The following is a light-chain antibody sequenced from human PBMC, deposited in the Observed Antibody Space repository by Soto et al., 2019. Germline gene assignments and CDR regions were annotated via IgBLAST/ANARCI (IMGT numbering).Light chain of an antibody. CDR1: SSDVGGYND. J-gene: IGLJ1*01. CDR3: GSYTSSSTYV. Sequence: QSALTQPASVSGSPGQSITISCTGTSSDVGGYNDVSWYQQHPGKAPKLMIYDVRDRPSGVSTPFSGSKSGTTASLTISGLQAEDEADCYCGSYTSSSTYVFGTGTKVTVL. V-gene: IGLV2-14*01. CDR2: DVR.